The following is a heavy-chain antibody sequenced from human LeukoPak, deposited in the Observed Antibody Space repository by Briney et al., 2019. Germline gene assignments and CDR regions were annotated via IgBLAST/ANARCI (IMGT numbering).Heavy chain of an antibody. CDR1: GGSFSDYY. D-gene: IGHD4-17*01. J-gene: IGHJ3*02. V-gene: IGHV4-34*01. CDR2: INQSGST. Sequence: SETLSLTCAVYGGSFSDYYWSWIRQPPGKGLEWIGEINQSGSTNYKSSLKSRVTISVDTSKNQFSLKLSSVTAADTAVYYCARLRGDYGDAFDIWGQGTMVTVSS. CDR3: ARLRGDYGDAFDI.